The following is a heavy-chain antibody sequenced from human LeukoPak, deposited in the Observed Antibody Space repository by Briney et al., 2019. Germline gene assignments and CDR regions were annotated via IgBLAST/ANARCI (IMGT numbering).Heavy chain of an antibody. CDR2: IYSGGST. Sequence: GSLRLSCAASGFTVSSNYMSWVRQAPGKGLEWVSVIYSGGSTYYADSVKGRFTISRDNSKNTLYLQMNSLRAEDAAVYYCARDSGWYYFDYWGQGTLVTVSS. CDR1: GFTVSSNY. CDR3: ARDSGWYYFDY. D-gene: IGHD6-19*01. J-gene: IGHJ4*02. V-gene: IGHV3-53*01.